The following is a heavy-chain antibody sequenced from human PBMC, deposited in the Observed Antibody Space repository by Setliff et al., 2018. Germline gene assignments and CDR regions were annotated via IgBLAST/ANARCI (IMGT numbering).Heavy chain of an antibody. D-gene: IGHD5-18*01. CDR1: GGTFSSYG. Sequence: SVKVSCKASGGTFSSYGISWVRQAPGQGLEWMGGTIPIFGSTNYAQQFQGRVTIITDESTSTAYMELTSLRTEDTAVYYCAREGVDTRSSTDYRYYMDVWGKGTTVTVSS. CDR2: TIPIFGST. V-gene: IGHV1-69*05. J-gene: IGHJ6*03. CDR3: AREGVDTRSSTDYRYYMDV.